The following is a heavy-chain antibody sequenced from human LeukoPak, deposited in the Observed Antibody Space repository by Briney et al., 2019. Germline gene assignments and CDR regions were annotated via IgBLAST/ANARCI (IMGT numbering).Heavy chain of an antibody. CDR3: ARGGPPLTYYYDSSGYGN. V-gene: IGHV1-18*04. Sequence: GASVKVSCKASGYTFTSYGISWVRQAPGQGLEWMGWISAYNGNTNYAQKLQGRVTMTTDTSTSTAYMALRSLRSDDTAVYYCARGGPPLTYYYDSSGYGNWGQGTLVTVSS. CDR2: ISAYNGNT. CDR1: GYTFTSYG. D-gene: IGHD3-22*01. J-gene: IGHJ4*02.